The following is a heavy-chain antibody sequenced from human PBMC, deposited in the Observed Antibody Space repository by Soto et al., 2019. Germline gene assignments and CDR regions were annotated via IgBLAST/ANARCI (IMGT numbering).Heavy chain of an antibody. D-gene: IGHD6-19*01. CDR2: INAGNGNT. CDR1: GYTFTSYA. J-gene: IGHJ6*02. Sequence: ASVKVSCKASGYTFTSYAMHWVRQASGQRLEWMGWINAGNGNTKYSQKFQGRVTITRDTSASTAYMELSSLRSEDTAVYYCARDLTVAGTFYYYYGMDVWGQGTTVTVSS. CDR3: ARDLTVAGTFYYYYGMDV. V-gene: IGHV1-3*01.